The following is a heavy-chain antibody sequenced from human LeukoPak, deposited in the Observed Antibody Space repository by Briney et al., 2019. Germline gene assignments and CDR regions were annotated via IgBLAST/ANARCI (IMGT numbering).Heavy chain of an antibody. J-gene: IGHJ3*02. D-gene: IGHD3-22*01. CDR2: IYTSGST. Sequence: PSETLSLTCTVSGGSISSYYWSWIRQPAGKGLEWIGRIYTSGSTNYNPSLKSRVTMSVDTSKNQFSLKLSSVTAADTAVYYCARDPYYYGSSGKNAFDIWGQGTMVTVSS. V-gene: IGHV4-4*07. CDR1: GGSISSYY. CDR3: ARDPYYYGSSGKNAFDI.